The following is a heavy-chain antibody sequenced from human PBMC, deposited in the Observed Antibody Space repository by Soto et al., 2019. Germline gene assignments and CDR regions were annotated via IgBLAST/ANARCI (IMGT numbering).Heavy chain of an antibody. CDR3: AGHSGSYYYAWFDP. CDR1: GFTFSSYA. V-gene: IGHV3-30-3*01. Sequence: QVQLVESGGGVVQPGRSLRLSCAASGFTFSSYAMHWVRQAPGKGLEWVAVISYDGSNKYYADSVKGRFTISRDNSKNTLYLQMNSLRAEDTAVYYCAGHSGSYYYAWFDPWGQGTLVTVSS. CDR2: ISYDGSNK. J-gene: IGHJ5*02. D-gene: IGHD1-26*01.